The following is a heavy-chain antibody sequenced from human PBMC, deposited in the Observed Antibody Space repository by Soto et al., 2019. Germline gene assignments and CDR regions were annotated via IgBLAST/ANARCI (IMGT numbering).Heavy chain of an antibody. CDR1: GFTFSSYG. V-gene: IGHV3-33*01. Sequence: GGSLRLSCAASGFTFSSYGMHWVRQAPGKGLEWVAVIWYDGSNKYYADSVKGRFTISRDNSKNTLYLQMNSLRAEDTAVYYCARDYGSSSGPFDYWGQGTLVTVSS. CDR2: IWYDGSNK. CDR3: ARDYGSSSGPFDY. J-gene: IGHJ4*02. D-gene: IGHD6-6*01.